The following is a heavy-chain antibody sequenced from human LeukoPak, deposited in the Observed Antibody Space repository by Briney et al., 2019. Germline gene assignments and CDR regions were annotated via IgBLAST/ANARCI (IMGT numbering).Heavy chain of an antibody. V-gene: IGHV1-69*04. CDR3: ARGRWGSYIDY. CDR1: GGTFSSYA. J-gene: IGHJ4*02. D-gene: IGHD3-16*01. Sequence: SVKVSCKASGGTFSSYAISWVRQAPGQGLEWMGRIIPILGIANYAQKFQGRVTITADKSTSTAYMELSSLRSEDTAVYYCARGRWGSYIDYWGQGTPVTVSS. CDR2: IIPILGIA.